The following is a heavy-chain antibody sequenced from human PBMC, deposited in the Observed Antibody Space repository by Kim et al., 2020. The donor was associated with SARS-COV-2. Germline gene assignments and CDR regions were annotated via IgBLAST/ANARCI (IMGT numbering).Heavy chain of an antibody. J-gene: IGHJ4*02. CDR1: GYSFSSYG. Sequence: ASVKVPCKASGYSFSSYGISWVRQAPGQGLEWMGWISINSINTKYVEKFQDRVTLTTDTFTTTAYMELRGLRSDDTAVYYCARVGRAASSNGFDFWGQGTLVTVSS. D-gene: IGHD6-13*01. CDR2: ISINSINT. V-gene: IGHV1-18*01. CDR3: ARVGRAASSNGFDF.